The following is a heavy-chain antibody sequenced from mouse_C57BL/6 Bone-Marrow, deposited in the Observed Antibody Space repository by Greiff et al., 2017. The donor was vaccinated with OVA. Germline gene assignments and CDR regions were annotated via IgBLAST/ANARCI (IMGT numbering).Heavy chain of an antibody. CDR3: TTIITTVVADDY. V-gene: IGHV14-4*01. D-gene: IGHD1-1*01. CDR2: IDPENGDT. CDR1: GFNIKDDY. J-gene: IGHJ2*01. Sequence: VQLKQSGAELVRPGASVKLSCTASGFNIKDDYMHWVKQRPEQGLEWIGWIDPENGDTEYASKFQGKATITADTSSNTAYLQLSSLTSEDTAVYYGTTIITTVVADDYWGQGTTLTVSS.